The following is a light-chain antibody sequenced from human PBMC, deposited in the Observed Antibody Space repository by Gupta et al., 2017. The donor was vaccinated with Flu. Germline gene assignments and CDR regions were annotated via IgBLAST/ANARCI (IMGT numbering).Light chain of an antibody. CDR2: SAS. CDR3: QQSYSALRT. Sequence: DIQMTQSPSYLSASVGDRVTITCRASQSISNYLKWYQQKLGKAPKLLIYSASSLQSGVPSRFSGSGSQTDFTLTISSLQPDDFATYYCQQSYSALRTFGQGTKLEIK. V-gene: IGKV1-39*01. CDR1: QSISNY. J-gene: IGKJ2*01.